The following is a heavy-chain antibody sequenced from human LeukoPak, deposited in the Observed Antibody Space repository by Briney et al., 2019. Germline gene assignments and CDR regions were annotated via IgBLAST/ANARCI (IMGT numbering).Heavy chain of an antibody. D-gene: IGHD2-15*01. V-gene: IGHV3-7*01. CDR2: IKQDGSEK. Sequence: GGSLRLSCAASGFTFSSYWMSWVRQAPGKGLEWVANIKQDGSEKYYVDSVKGRFTISRDNAKNSLYLQMNSLRAEDTAVYYCAKQLPGYCSGGSCYVDAFDIWGQGTMVTVSS. J-gene: IGHJ3*02. CDR1: GFTFSSYW. CDR3: AKQLPGYCSGGSCYVDAFDI.